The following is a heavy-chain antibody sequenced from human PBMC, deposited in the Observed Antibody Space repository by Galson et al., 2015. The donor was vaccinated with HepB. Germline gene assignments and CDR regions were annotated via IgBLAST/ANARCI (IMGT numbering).Heavy chain of an antibody. CDR2: FDPEDGET. CDR3: ETGPQYYYDRPGDQNTFGI. D-gene: IGHD3-22*01. Sequence: SVKVSCKVSGYTLTELSMHWVRQAPGKGLECMGGFDPEDGETIYAQKFQGRVTMTEDTSTDTAYMELSSLRSEDTAVYYCETGPQYYYDRPGDQNTFGIWGQGTMVTVSS. V-gene: IGHV1-24*01. J-gene: IGHJ3*02. CDR1: GYTLTELS.